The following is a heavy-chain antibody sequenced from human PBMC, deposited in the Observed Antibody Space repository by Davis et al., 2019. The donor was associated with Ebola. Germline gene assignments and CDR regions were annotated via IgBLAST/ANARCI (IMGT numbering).Heavy chain of an antibody. CDR1: GFTFSIFA. CDR2: IYSGGST. J-gene: IGHJ6*04. Sequence: GGSLRLSCTASGFTFSIFAMSWVRQAPGKGLEWVSVIYSGGSTYYADSVKGRFTISRDNSKNTLYLQMNSLRAEDTAVYYCAREPTGNYYYFYGMDVWGKGTTVSVSS. D-gene: IGHD4-11*01. CDR3: AREPTGNYYYFYGMDV. V-gene: IGHV3-53*01.